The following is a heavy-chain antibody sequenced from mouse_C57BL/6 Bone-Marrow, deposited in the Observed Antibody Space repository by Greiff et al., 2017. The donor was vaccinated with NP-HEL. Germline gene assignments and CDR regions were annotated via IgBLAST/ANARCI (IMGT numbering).Heavy chain of an antibody. CDR2: IDPEDGET. CDR1: GFNIKDYY. J-gene: IGHJ2*01. V-gene: IGHV14-2*01. Sequence: EVQLQQSGAELVKPGASVKLSCTASGFNIKDYYMHWVKQRTEQGLEWIGRIDPEDGETKYAPKFQGRATITADTSSNKVSLQLRSRTSEDTAVYYCAVSLRDYFDYWGQGTTLTVSS. D-gene: IGHD1-2*01. CDR3: AVSLRDYFDY.